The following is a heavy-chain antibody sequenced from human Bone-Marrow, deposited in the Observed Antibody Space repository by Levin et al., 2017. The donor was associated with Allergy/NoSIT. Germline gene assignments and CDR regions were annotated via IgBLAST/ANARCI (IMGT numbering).Heavy chain of an antibody. D-gene: IGHD3-9*01. J-gene: IGHJ6*02. CDR3: ARGGVVLPYFDWLVITYYYYGMDV. CDR2: IWYDGSNK. CDR1: GFTFSSYG. V-gene: IGHV3-33*01. Sequence: GESLKISCAASGFTFSSYGMHWVRQAPGKGLEWVAVIWYDGSNKYYADSVKGRFTISRDNSKNTLYLQMNSLRAEDTAVYYCARGGVVLPYFDWLVITYYYYGMDVWGQGTTVTVSS.